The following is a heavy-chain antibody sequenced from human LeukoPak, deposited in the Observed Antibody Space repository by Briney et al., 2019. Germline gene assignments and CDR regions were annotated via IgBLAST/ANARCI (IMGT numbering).Heavy chain of an antibody. V-gene: IGHV4-34*01. Sequence: SETLSLTCAVYGGSFSGYYWSWIRQPPGKGLEWIGEINHSGSTNYNPSLKSRVTISVDTSKNQFSLKLSSVTAADTAVYYCAVTGYSSGWYGDYWGQGTLVTVSS. J-gene: IGHJ4*02. CDR1: GGSFSGYY. D-gene: IGHD6-19*01. CDR2: INHSGST. CDR3: AVTGYSSGWYGDY.